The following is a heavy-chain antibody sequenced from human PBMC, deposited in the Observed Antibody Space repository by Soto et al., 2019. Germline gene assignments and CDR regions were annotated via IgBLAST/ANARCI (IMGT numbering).Heavy chain of an antibody. V-gene: IGHV4-39*01. CDR1: GGSFSGYS. Sequence: SETLSLTCAVYGGSFSGYSWGWIRQPPGKGLEWIGSMYYSGSAYYNPSLKSRVTISVDTSKNQFSLKLTSVTAADTAVYHCARHVGNSPPGSWGQGTLVTVSS. J-gene: IGHJ4*02. D-gene: IGHD1-26*01. CDR3: ARHVGNSPPGS. CDR2: MYYSGSA.